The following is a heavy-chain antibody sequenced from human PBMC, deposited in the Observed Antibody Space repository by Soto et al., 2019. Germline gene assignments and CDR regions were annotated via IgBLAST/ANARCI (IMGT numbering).Heavy chain of an antibody. D-gene: IGHD2-2*01. Sequence: GGSLXLSCAASGFTFSSYCMHWVRQAPGKGLEWVAVIWYDGSNKYYADSVKGRFTISRDNSKNTLYLQMNSLRAEDTAVYYCASSIGYCSSTSCYEGYYYYYYMDVWGKGTTVTVSS. V-gene: IGHV3-30*02. CDR1: GFTFSSYC. J-gene: IGHJ6*03. CDR3: ASSIGYCSSTSCYEGYYYYYYMDV. CDR2: IWYDGSNK.